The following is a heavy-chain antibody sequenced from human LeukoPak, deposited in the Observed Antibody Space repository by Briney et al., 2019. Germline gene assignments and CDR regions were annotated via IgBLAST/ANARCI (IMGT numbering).Heavy chain of an antibody. D-gene: IGHD3-22*01. Sequence: SETLSLTCAVYGGSFSGYYWSWIRQPPGKGLEWIGEINHSGSTNYNPSLKSRVTISVDTSKNQFSLKLSSVTAADTAVYYCASDSSGYYYFDYWGQGTLVTVSS. CDR3: ASDSSGYYYFDY. CDR1: GGSFSGYY. CDR2: INHSGST. J-gene: IGHJ4*02. V-gene: IGHV4-34*01.